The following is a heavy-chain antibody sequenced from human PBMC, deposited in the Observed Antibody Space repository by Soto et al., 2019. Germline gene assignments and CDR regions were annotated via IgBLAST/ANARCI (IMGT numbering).Heavy chain of an antibody. V-gene: IGHV4-4*02. Sequence: LSLTCAVSGDSISSSNWWTWVRQPPGKGLEWIGDIYHTGITNYNPSLKSRVTILVDKSKNQFSLKLTSVTAADTAVYYCAATSSGWNRGMDVWGQGTTVTVSS. D-gene: IGHD6-19*01. CDR3: AATSSGWNRGMDV. CDR1: GDSISSSNW. CDR2: IYHTGIT. J-gene: IGHJ6*02.